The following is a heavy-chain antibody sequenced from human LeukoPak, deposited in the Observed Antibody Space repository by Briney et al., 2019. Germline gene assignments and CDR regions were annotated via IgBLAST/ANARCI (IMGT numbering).Heavy chain of an antibody. Sequence: ASVKVSCKASGYTFTSYDINWVRQATGQGLEWMGWMNPNSGNTGYAQKFQGRVTMTRNTSISTAYMELSSLRSEDTAVYYCAKVSDYSYYYYMDVWGKGTTVTVSS. CDR1: GYTFTSYD. CDR2: MNPNSGNT. J-gene: IGHJ6*03. V-gene: IGHV1-8*01. CDR3: AKVSDYSYYYYMDV.